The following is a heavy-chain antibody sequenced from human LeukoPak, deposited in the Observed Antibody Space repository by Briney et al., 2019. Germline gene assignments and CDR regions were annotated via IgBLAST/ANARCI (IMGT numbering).Heavy chain of an antibody. Sequence: SETLSLTCTVSGGSISSGGYYWSWIRQPPGKGLEWIGYIYHSGSTYYNPSLKSRVTISVDRSKNQFSLKLSSVTAADTAVYYCARGPYKSNSITGTWFDPWGQGTLVTVSS. CDR1: GGSISSGGYY. J-gene: IGHJ5*02. CDR3: ARGPYKSNSITGTWFDP. D-gene: IGHD1-20*01. CDR2: IYHSGST. V-gene: IGHV4-30-2*01.